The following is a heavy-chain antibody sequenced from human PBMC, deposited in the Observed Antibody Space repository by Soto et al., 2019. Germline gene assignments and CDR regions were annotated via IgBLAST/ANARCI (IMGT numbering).Heavy chain of an antibody. J-gene: IGHJ4*02. V-gene: IGHV4-34*01. CDR1: GGSFSGYY. CDR3: ARPQHDTAMAPLYFDN. Sequence: SETLSLTCAVYGGSFSGYYWSWIRQPPGKGLEWIGEINHSGSTNYNPSLKSRVTISVDTSKNQFSLKLSSVTAADTAVYYCARPQHDTAMAPLYFDNWGQGTLVTVSS. CDR2: INHSGST. D-gene: IGHD5-18*01.